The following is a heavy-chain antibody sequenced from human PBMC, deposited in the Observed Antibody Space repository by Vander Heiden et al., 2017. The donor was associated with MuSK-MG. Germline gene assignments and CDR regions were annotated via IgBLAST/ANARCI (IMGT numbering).Heavy chain of an antibody. J-gene: IGHJ3*02. D-gene: IGHD3-3*01. Sequence: EVQLVESGGGLGEPGGSLRLACAASGFSFSTYWMTWVRQAPGKALEWVANIKEDGSQKNYVDSVKGRFTISRDNAKNSLYLQMNSLRAEDMAVYYCARDSTGGDFWSGYHDAYDIWGQGTTVTVSS. CDR3: ARDSTGGDFWSGYHDAYDI. V-gene: IGHV3-7*01. CDR1: GFSFSTYW. CDR2: IKEDGSQK.